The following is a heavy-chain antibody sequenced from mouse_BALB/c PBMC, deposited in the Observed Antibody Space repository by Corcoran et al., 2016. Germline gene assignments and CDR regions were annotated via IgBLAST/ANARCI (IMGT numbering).Heavy chain of an antibody. D-gene: IGHD4-1*01. Sequence: EVLLQQSGPELVKPGASVKIPCTASGYTFTDYNMDWVKQSHGKSLEWIGDINPNNGGTIYNQKFKGKATLTVDKSSSTAYMELRSLTSEDTAVYYCARRLGRYFDVWGAGTTVTVSS. CDR1: GYTFTDYN. CDR2: INPNNGGT. J-gene: IGHJ1*01. V-gene: IGHV1-18*01. CDR3: ARRLGRYFDV.